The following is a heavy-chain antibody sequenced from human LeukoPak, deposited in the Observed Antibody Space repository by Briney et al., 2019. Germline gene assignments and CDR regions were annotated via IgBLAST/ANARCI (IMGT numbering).Heavy chain of an antibody. CDR2: INPNSGGT. Sequence: ASVKVSCKVSGYTFTGYYMHWVRQAPGQGLEWMGWINPNSGGTNYAQKFQGRVTMTRNTSISTAYMELRSLRSEDTAVYYCSLTYYYDSSGRFDCWGQGTLVTVSS. V-gene: IGHV1-2*02. CDR3: SLTYYYDSSGRFDC. J-gene: IGHJ4*02. D-gene: IGHD3-22*01. CDR1: GYTFTGYY.